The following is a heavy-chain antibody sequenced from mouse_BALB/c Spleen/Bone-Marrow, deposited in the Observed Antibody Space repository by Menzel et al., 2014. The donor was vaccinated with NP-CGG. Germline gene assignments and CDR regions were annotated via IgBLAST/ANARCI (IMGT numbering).Heavy chain of an antibody. V-gene: IGHV1-54*01. CDR3: AREQVRFFDA. D-gene: IGHD2-14*01. Sequence: QVQLQQSGAELVRPGTSVKVSCKASGYAFTNYLIEWIKQRPGQGLEWIGVINPGSGGTNYNEKFKGKATLTADKSSFTAYIQLSSLTSDDSAVYFCAREQVRFFDAWGAGTTVTVSS. J-gene: IGHJ1*01. CDR1: GYAFTNYL. CDR2: INPGSGGT.